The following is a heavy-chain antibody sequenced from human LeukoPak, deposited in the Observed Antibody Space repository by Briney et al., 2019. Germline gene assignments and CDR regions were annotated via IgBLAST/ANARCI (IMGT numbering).Heavy chain of an antibody. Sequence: SSVKVSCKASGGTFSSYAISWVRQAPGQGLEWMGGIIPIFGTANYAQKFQGRVTITADESTSTAYMELSSLRSEDTAVYYCARDAGYWYSPQQRYWDYWGQGTLVTVSS. CDR1: GGTFSSYA. CDR3: ARDAGYWYSPQQRYWDY. D-gene: IGHD6-13*01. CDR2: IIPIFGTA. J-gene: IGHJ4*02. V-gene: IGHV1-69*01.